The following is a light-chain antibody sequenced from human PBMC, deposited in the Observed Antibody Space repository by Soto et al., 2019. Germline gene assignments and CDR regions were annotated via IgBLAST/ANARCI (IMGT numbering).Light chain of an antibody. CDR2: KAS. Sequence: DIPMTQSPSTLSASVGDRVAINCRASQSISSWLAWYQQKTGKAPKLLIYKASSLESGAPSRFSGIGYWTVFTLSISSLHPDYFATYYYQHYSTYSRTFGQGTKVEVK. J-gene: IGKJ1*01. CDR3: QHYSTYSRT. V-gene: IGKV1-5*03. CDR1: QSISSW.